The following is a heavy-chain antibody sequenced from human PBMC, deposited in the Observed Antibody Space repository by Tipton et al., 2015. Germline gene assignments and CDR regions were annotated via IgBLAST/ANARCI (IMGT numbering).Heavy chain of an antibody. V-gene: IGHV3-21*01. CDR1: GFTVRTHD. CDR2: ISASSSFM. CDR3: ARWTSVTAFDY. D-gene: IGHD4-17*01. J-gene: IGHJ4*02. Sequence: SLRLSCTASGFTVRTHDMSWVRQAPGKGLEWVSSISASSSFMYYADSVQGRFTISRDNAKNSLYLQMNSLRAGDTAVYYCARWTSVTAFDYWGQGTLVTVSS.